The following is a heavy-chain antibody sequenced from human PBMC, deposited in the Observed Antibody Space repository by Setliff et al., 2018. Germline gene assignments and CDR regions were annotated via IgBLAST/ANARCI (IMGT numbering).Heavy chain of an antibody. D-gene: IGHD1-26*01. V-gene: IGHV4-30-4*08. CDR2: IYYSGST. J-gene: IGHJ5*02. CDR1: GGSISSGDYY. CDR3: ARVMGGSYGFSWFDP. Sequence: TLSLTCTVSGGSISSGDYYWSWIRQPPGKGLEWIGYIYYSGSTYYNPSLKSRVIISVDTSKNQFSLKLSSVTAADTAVYYCARVMGGSYGFSWFDPWGQGTLVTVSS.